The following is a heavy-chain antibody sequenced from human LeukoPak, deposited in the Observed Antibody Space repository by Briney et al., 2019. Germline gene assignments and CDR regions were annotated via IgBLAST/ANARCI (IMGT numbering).Heavy chain of an antibody. CDR2: IYPGDSDT. CDR3: ARSRYRTDFDY. Sequence: GESLKISFKGSGYRFTSYWIGWVRQMPGKGLEWMGIIYPGDSDTRYSPSFQGQVTISADKSISTAYLQWSGLKASDTAMYYCARSRYRTDFDYWGQGTLVTVSS. V-gene: IGHV5-51*01. CDR1: GYRFTSYW. J-gene: IGHJ4*02. D-gene: IGHD2-2*01.